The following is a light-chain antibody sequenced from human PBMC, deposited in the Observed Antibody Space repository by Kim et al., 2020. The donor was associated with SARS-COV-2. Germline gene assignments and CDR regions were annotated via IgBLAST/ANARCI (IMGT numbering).Light chain of an antibody. CDR3: QQYKSNSVT. CDR2: DAS. V-gene: IGKV1-5*01. J-gene: IGKJ4*01. CDR1: QSISGW. Sequence: ASVGARVTIPCRASQSISGWLAWYQQKPGKAPSLLIFDASTLESGVPSRFYGSGSGTEFTLTISSLQPDDFATYYCQQYKSNSVTFGGGTKVDIK.